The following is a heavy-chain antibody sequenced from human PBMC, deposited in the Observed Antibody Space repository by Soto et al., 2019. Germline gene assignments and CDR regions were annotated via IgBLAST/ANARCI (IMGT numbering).Heavy chain of an antibody. CDR1: GFTFSGYA. CDR3: ARVSAAASYYLGLDV. CDR2: ISGSGGNT. V-gene: IGHV3-23*01. Sequence: GWSLRLSCVASGFTFSGYAMSLVRQAPGKGLEWVSGISGSGGNTNYADSVKGRFTISRDNYKNTLYLQMNSQRDEDTAVYYCARVSAAASYYLGLDVWGEGTTVTVSS. J-gene: IGHJ6*02. D-gene: IGHD2-2*01.